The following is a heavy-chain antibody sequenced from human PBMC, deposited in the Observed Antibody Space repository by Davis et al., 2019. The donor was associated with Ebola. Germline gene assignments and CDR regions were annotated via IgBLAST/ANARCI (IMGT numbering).Heavy chain of an antibody. D-gene: IGHD6-19*01. Sequence: SETLSLTCAVYGGSFSGSYWSSIRQLPGKGLERIGETNHRGSTNYNPSLKSRVTISVDTSKNQFYLKLSSVTAADTAVYYCARERGSGKPHEYYYYYYGMDVWGQGTTVTVSS. CDR1: GGSFSGSY. CDR3: ARERGSGKPHEYYYYYYGMDV. CDR2: TNHRGST. V-gene: IGHV4-34*01. J-gene: IGHJ6*02.